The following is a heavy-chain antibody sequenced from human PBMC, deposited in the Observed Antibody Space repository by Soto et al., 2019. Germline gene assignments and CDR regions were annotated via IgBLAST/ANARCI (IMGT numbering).Heavy chain of an antibody. V-gene: IGHV4-59*01. CDR3: ARSYCRDGVCCNWFDP. D-gene: IGHD2-15*01. CDR1: GGSMTTYY. J-gene: IGHJ5*02. CDR2: INYSGNT. Sequence: QVQLQESGPGLEKPSETLSLTCTVSGGSMTTYYWGWIRQPPGKELECIGYINYSGNTKYNSSLKSRVTISVDTSKNQFSLKLTSVTAADTAVYYCARSYCRDGVCCNWFDPWGQGTLVTVSS.